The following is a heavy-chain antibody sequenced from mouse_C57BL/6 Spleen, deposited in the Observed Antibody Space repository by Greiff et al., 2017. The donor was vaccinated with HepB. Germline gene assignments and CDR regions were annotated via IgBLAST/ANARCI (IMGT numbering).Heavy chain of an antibody. J-gene: IGHJ2*01. CDR2: IYPGSGNT. CDR1: GYTFTDYY. D-gene: IGHD2-4*01. CDR3: GFYDYDGGDYFDY. V-gene: IGHV1-76*01. Sequence: QVQLQQSGAELVRPGASVKLSCKASGYTFTDYYINWVKQRPGQGLEWIARIYPGSGNTYYNEKFKGKATLTAEKSSSTAYMQLSSLTSEDSAVYFCGFYDYDGGDYFDYWGQGTTLTVAS.